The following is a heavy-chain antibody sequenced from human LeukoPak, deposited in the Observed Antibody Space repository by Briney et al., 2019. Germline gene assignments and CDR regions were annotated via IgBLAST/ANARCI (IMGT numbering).Heavy chain of an antibody. CDR3: ARDPWRVVVVAATPGFDY. D-gene: IGHD2-15*01. Sequence: SETLSLTCAVYGGSFSGYYWSWIRQPPGKGLEWIGEINHSGSTNYNPSLKSRVTISVDTSKNQFSLKLSSVTAADTAVYYCARDPWRVVVVAATPGFDYWGQGTLVTVSS. CDR2: INHSGST. V-gene: IGHV4-34*01. CDR1: GGSFSGYY. J-gene: IGHJ4*02.